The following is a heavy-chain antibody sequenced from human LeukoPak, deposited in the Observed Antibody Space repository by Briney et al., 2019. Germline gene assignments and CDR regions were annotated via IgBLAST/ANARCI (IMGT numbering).Heavy chain of an antibody. CDR2: INSDGSST. CDR3: ARVAAWDSSGYLFDY. Sequence: GSLRLSCAASGFILRSYWMHWVRQAPGKGLVWVSRINSDGSSTSYVDSVKGRFTISRENAKNTLYLQMNSLRAEDTAVYYCARVAAWDSSGYLFDYWGQGTLVTVSS. CDR1: GFILRSYW. D-gene: IGHD3-22*01. J-gene: IGHJ4*02. V-gene: IGHV3-74*01.